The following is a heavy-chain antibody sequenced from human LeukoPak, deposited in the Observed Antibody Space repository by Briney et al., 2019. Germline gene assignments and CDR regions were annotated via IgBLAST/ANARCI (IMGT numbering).Heavy chain of an antibody. J-gene: IGHJ6*03. V-gene: IGHV4-38-2*01. CDR1: GYSISSGYY. D-gene: IGHD3-3*01. Sequence: PSETLSLTCAVSGYSISSGYYWGWIRQPPGKGVEWIGSIYHSGSTYYNPSLKSRVTISVDTSKNQFSLKLSSVTAADTAVYYCARGVFWSGYYYYYYMDVWGKGTTVTVSS. CDR2: IYHSGST. CDR3: ARGVFWSGYYYYYYMDV.